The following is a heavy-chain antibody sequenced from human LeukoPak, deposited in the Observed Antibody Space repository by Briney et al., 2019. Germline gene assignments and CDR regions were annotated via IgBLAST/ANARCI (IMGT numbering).Heavy chain of an antibody. CDR2: ISSSGSTI. D-gene: IGHD3-3*01. CDR1: GFTFSDYY. V-gene: IGHV3-11*04. CDR3: ARESQKRGYDFWSHRQPRDPDSTQNGY. J-gene: IGHJ4*02. Sequence: PGGSLRLSCAASGFTFSDYYMSWIRQAPGKGLEWVSYISSSGSTIYYADSVKGRFTISRDNAKNSLYLQMNSLRAEDTAVYYCARESQKRGYDFWSHRQPRDPDSTQNGYWGQGTLVTVSS.